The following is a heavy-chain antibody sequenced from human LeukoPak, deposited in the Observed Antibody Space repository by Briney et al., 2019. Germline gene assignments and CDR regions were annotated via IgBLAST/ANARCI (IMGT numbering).Heavy chain of an antibody. CDR2: ISGSGGST. J-gene: IGHJ3*02. CDR3: AKDRVADWNYGVDAFDI. D-gene: IGHD1-7*01. V-gene: IGHV3-23*01. Sequence: GGSLRLSCAASGFTFSSYAMSWVRQAPGKGLEWVSAISGSGGSTYYADSVKGRFTISRDNSKNTLYLQMNSLRAEDTAVYYCAKDRVADWNYGVDAFDIWGQGTMVTVSS. CDR1: GFTFSSYA.